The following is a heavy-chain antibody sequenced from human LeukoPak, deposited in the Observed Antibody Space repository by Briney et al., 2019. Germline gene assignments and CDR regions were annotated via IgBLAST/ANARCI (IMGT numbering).Heavy chain of an antibody. D-gene: IGHD5-18*01. CDR2: IHPGDSDT. V-gene: IGHV5-51*01. J-gene: IGHJ4*02. Sequence: AESLKISYTGSGYIFTSDLSGWVRQMPGKGLEWMGIIHPGDSDTRYSPSFQGQVTISVDKSVSTAYLQWSRLKASDTAMYFCAGLPHSYLQFCGPETLVTVSS. CDR1: GYIFTSDL. CDR3: AGLPHSYLQF.